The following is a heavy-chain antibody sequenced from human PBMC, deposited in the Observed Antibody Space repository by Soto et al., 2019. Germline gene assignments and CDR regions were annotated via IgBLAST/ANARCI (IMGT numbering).Heavy chain of an antibody. D-gene: IGHD4-17*01. CDR3: AREFSAVDYAGGVFDV. Sequence: QVQLQESGPGLVKPSQTLSLTCTVSGGAISSGGYYRSWIRQHPGKVLEWIGYIYYSGSTYYSPSLKSRVTISVDTSKNQFSLKLSSGTAADTAVYYCAREFSAVDYAGGVFDVWGHGTLVTVSS. CDR1: GGAISSGGYY. CDR2: IYYSGST. V-gene: IGHV4-31*03. J-gene: IGHJ4*01.